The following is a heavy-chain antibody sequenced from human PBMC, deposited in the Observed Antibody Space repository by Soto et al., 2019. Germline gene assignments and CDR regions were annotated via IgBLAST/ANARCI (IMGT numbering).Heavy chain of an antibody. J-gene: IGHJ4*02. Sequence: EVQLVESGGGLVQPGGSLRLSCAASGFTVSSNYMSWVRQAPGKGLEWVSVIYSGGSTYYADSVKGRFTISRDNSKNTLYLQMNSPRAEDTAVYYCAREKEGYCSGGSCYQFDYWGQGTLVTVSS. CDR1: GFTVSSNY. CDR2: IYSGGST. V-gene: IGHV3-66*01. D-gene: IGHD2-15*01. CDR3: AREKEGYCSGGSCYQFDY.